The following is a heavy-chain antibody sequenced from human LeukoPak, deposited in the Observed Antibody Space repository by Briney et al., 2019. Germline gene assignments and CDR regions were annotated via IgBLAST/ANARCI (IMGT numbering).Heavy chain of an antibody. CDR3: ARHPITDKTPEFDY. J-gene: IGHJ4*02. Sequence: GASVKVSCEASGYTFTSYGISWVRQAPGQGLEWMGWISAYNGNTNYAQKLQGRVTMTTDTSTSTAYMELRSLRSDDTAVYYCARHPITDKTPEFDYWGQGTLVTVSS. CDR1: GYTFTSYG. V-gene: IGHV1-18*01. D-gene: IGHD1-20*01. CDR2: ISAYNGNT.